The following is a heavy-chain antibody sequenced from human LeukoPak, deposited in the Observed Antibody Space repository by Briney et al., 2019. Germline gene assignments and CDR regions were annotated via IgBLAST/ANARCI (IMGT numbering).Heavy chain of an antibody. V-gene: IGHV3-74*03. CDR2: IGSDGSGT. D-gene: IGHD2-8*02. CDR1: GFSLSGYW. J-gene: IGHJ6*02. Sequence: GGSLRLSCAASGFSLSGYWMHWVRQIPGKGLMWVARIGSDGSGTTYADPVKGRFTISRDNSKNTLYLQMNSLRDEDVAVYHCTRVQAGRSGLMDVWGRGTTVTVSS. CDR3: TRVQAGRSGLMDV.